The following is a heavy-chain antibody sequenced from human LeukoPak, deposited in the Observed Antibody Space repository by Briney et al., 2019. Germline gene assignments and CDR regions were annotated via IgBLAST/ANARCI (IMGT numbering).Heavy chain of an antibody. CDR2: IYSGGST. J-gene: IGHJ4*02. CDR3: ARVAAARKIYFDY. Sequence: GGSLRLSCAASGFTVSSNYMSWVRQAPGKGLEWASVIYSGGSTYYADSVKGRFTISRDNSKNTLYLQMNSLRAEDTAVYYCARVAAARKIYFDYWGQGTLVTVSS. D-gene: IGHD6-13*01. CDR1: GFTVSSNY. V-gene: IGHV3-66*01.